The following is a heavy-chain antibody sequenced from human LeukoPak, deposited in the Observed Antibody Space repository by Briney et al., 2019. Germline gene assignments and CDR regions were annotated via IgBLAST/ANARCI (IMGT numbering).Heavy chain of an antibody. D-gene: IGHD1-7*01. J-gene: IGHJ5*02. CDR1: GDSISSYH. V-gene: IGHV4-4*07. CDR2: IYTSGST. CDR3: AGDLVEGTTT. Sequence: SETLSLTCTVSGDSISSYHWNWIRQLAGKGLEWIGRIYTSGSTNYNPSLKSRVTMSIDTSKNQFSLKLNSVTAADTAMYYCAGDLVEGTTTWGQGTLVTVSS.